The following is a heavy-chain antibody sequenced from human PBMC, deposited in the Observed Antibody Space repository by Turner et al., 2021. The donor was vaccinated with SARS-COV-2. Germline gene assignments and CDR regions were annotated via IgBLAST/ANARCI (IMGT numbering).Heavy chain of an antibody. CDR2: IYYSGST. CDR3: ARGFDY. J-gene: IGHJ4*02. Sequence: QVQLQESGPGLVKPSETLSLTCTVSGGSISSYYWSWIRQPPGKGLEWIGYIYYSGSTNYNPSLKSRVTISVDTSKNQFSLKLSSVTAADTAVYYRARGFDYWGQGTLVTVSS. CDR1: GGSISSYY. V-gene: IGHV4-59*08.